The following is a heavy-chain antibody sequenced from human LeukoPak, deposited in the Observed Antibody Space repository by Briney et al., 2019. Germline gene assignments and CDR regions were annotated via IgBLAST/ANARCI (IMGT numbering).Heavy chain of an antibody. CDR3: ARDYYYDSRAFDY. J-gene: IGHJ4*02. CDR1: YS. V-gene: IGHV3-21*01. D-gene: IGHD3-22*01. CDR2: ISSSSSYI. Sequence: YSXNWXRQAPGKGLEWVSSISSSSSYIYYADSVKGRFTISRDNAKNSLYLQMNSLRAEGTAVYYCARDYYYDSRAFDYWGQGTLVTVSS.